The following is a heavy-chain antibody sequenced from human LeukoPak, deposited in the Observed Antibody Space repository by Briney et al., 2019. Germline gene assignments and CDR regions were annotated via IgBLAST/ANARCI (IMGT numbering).Heavy chain of an antibody. CDR1: GYSISSGYY. J-gene: IGHJ3*02. CDR3: ARYSTVTTYDVFDI. V-gene: IGHV4-38-2*01. Sequence: PSETLSLTCAASGYSISSGYYWGWIRQPPGKGLEWIGSIYHSGSTYYNPSLKSRVTISVDTSKNQFSLKLSSVTAADTAVYYWARYSTVTTYDVFDIGGKGKMVTVS. D-gene: IGHD4-17*01. CDR2: IYHSGST.